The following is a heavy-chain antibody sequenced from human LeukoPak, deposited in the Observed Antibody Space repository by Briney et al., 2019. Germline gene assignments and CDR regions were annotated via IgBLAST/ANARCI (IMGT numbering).Heavy chain of an antibody. CDR3: AREVDYYYYMDV. V-gene: IGHV1-69*13. Sequence: SVKVSCKASGGTFSSYAISWVRQAPGQGLEWMGGIIPIFGTANYAQKFQGRVTITADESTSTAYMELSSLRSEDTAVYYCAREVDYYYYMDVWGKGTTVTVSS. CDR2: IIPIFGTA. J-gene: IGHJ6*03. CDR1: GGTFSSYA.